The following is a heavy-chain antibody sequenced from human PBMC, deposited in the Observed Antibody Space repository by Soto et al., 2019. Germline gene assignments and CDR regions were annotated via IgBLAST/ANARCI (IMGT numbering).Heavy chain of an antibody. D-gene: IGHD3-9*01. CDR3: AKSMAAGFYEGFDY. CDR2: ISFDGTTE. V-gene: IGHV3-30-3*02. J-gene: IGHJ4*02. CDR1: GFTFSNYA. Sequence: PVGSLRLSCAAPGFTFSNYAMYWVRQAPGKGLEWVAVISFDGTTEYYADSVKGRFTISRDNSKKMLYLQMNSLRAEDTAVYYCAKSMAAGFYEGFDYWGQGTLVTVSS.